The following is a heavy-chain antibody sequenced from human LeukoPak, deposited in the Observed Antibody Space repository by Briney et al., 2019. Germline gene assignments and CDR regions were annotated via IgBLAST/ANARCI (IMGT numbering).Heavy chain of an antibody. V-gene: IGHV4-59*01. CDR3: ARAGWLMNAFDI. D-gene: IGHD5-18*01. Sequence: SETLSLTCTVSGGSISSYYWSWIRQPPGKGLEWIGYIYYSGSTNYNPSLKSRVTISVDTSKNQFSLKLSSVTAADTAVYYCARAGWLMNAFDIWGQGTMVTVSS. CDR2: IYYSGST. CDR1: GGSISSYY. J-gene: IGHJ3*02.